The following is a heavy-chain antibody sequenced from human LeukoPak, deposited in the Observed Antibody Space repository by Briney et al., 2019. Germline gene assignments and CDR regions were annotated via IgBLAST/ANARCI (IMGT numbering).Heavy chain of an antibody. CDR3: AKDMVFRSGWYGWFDP. J-gene: IGHJ5*02. V-gene: IGHV3-9*01. Sequence: GGSLRLSCAASGFTFDDYAMHWVRQAPGKGLEWVSGISWNSGSIGYADSVKGRFTISRDNAKNSLYLQMNSLRGEDTALYYCAKDMVFRSGWYGWFDPWGQGTLVTVSS. CDR1: GFTFDDYA. CDR2: ISWNSGSI. D-gene: IGHD6-19*01.